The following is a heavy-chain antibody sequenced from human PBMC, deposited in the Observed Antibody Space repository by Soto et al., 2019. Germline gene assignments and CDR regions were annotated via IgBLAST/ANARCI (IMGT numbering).Heavy chain of an antibody. CDR1: GGSISSSNYY. CDR3: ARALKPVVITLGY. J-gene: IGHJ4*02. D-gene: IGHD3-22*01. V-gene: IGHV4-39*01. Sequence: SETLSLTCTVSGGSISSSNYYWVWIRQPPGKGLEWIGSIYYSGSAYYNPSLKSRVTISVDTSKNQFSLRLSSVTAADTAVYYCARALKPVVITLGYWGQGTLVTIS. CDR2: IYYSGSA.